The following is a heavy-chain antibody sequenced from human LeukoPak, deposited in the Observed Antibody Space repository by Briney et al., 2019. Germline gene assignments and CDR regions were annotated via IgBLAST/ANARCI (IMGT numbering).Heavy chain of an antibody. Sequence: PSETLSLTCTVSGGSISGYYLNWIRQPPGEGLEWIGYIHYSGTTNYNPSLKSRVTISVDTSKTQLSLKVSSVTAADTAVYFCAKRGRSSWYFDYWGQGTQVTVSS. V-gene: IGHV4-59*01. CDR3: AKRGRSSWYFDY. CDR2: IHYSGTT. J-gene: IGHJ4*02. CDR1: GGSISGYY. D-gene: IGHD6-13*01.